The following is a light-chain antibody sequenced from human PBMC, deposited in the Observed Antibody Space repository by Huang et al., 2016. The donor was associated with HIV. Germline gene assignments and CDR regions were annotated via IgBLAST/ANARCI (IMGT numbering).Light chain of an antibody. CDR2: GAS. CDR3: QQYGTSPLLT. V-gene: IGKV3-20*01. CDR1: QSITSSF. Sequence: EIVLTQSPGTLSLSPGERATLSCRASQSITSSFLAWYQQKPGQAPRLLIDGASNRATGIPDRVSGSGSGTDFTLTISRLEPEDFAMYYCQQYGTSPLLTFGGGTKVEIK. J-gene: IGKJ4*01.